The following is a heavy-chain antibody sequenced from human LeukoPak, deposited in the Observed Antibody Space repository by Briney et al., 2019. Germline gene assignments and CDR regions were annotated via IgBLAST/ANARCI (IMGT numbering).Heavy chain of an antibody. Sequence: SETLSLTCAVFGGSFSGYYWSWIRQPPGKGLEWIGEINHSGSTNYNPSLKSRVTISVDTSKNQFSLKLSSVTAADTAVYYCARLGSFNWFDPWGQGTLVTVSS. CDR3: ARLGSFNWFDP. J-gene: IGHJ5*02. CDR2: INHSGST. D-gene: IGHD6-13*01. V-gene: IGHV4-34*01. CDR1: GGSFSGYY.